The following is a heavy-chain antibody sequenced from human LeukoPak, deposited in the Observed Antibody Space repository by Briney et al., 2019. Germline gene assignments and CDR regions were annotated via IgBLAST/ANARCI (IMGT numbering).Heavy chain of an antibody. J-gene: IGHJ4*02. V-gene: IGHV3-23*01. CDR3: AANGGYSYGFHFDY. Sequence: GGSLRLSCAASGFTFSSYAMSWVRQAPGKGLEWVSAISGSGGSTYYADSVKGRFTISRDNSKNTLYLQMNNLRAEDTAVYYCAANGGYSYGFHFDYWGQGTLVTVSS. D-gene: IGHD5-18*01. CDR2: ISGSGGST. CDR1: GFTFSSYA.